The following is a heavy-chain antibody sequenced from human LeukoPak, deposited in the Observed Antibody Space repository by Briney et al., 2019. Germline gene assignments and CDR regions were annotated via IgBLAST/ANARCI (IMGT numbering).Heavy chain of an antibody. J-gene: IGHJ4*02. D-gene: IGHD3-22*01. CDR1: GGSISSYY. CDR2: IYYSGST. Sequence: SETLSLTCTVSGGSISSYYWSWIRQPPGKGLEWIGYIYYSGSTNYNPSLKSRVTISVETSKNQFSLKLSSVTAADTAVYYCARDPGAQYYDSSGLPAYWGQGTLVTVSS. V-gene: IGHV4-59*01. CDR3: ARDPGAQYYDSSGLPAY.